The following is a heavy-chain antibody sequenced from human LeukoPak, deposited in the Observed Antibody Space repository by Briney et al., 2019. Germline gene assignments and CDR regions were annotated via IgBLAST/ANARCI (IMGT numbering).Heavy chain of an antibody. D-gene: IGHD2-2*02. CDR1: GGSFSGYY. CDR2: INHSGST. J-gene: IGHJ5*02. V-gene: IGHV4-34*01. CDR3: ARGHRYCSSTSCYIWFDP. Sequence: SETLSLTCAVYGGSFSGYYWSWIRQPPGEGLEWIGEINHSGSTNYNPSLKSRVTISVDTSKNQFSLKLSSVTAADTAVYYCARGHRYCSSTSCYIWFDPWGQGTLVTVSS.